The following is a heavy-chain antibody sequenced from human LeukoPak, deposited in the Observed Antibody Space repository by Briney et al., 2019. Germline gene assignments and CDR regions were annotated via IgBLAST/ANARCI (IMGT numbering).Heavy chain of an antibody. V-gene: IGHV4-59*01. D-gene: IGHD3-3*01. CDR2: IYYNGNT. CDR1: GGSISSYY. Sequence: SETLSLTCTVSGGSISSYYWSWIRQPPGKGLEWIGYIYYNGNTNYNPPLKSRVTISVDASKNQFSLKVDSVSAADTAVYYCARGDYDFWSGNWRFDPWGQGTLVTVSS. J-gene: IGHJ5*02. CDR3: ARGDYDFWSGNWRFDP.